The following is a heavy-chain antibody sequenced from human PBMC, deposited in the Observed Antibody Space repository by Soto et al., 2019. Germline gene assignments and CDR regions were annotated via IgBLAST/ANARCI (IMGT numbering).Heavy chain of an antibody. V-gene: IGHV3-7*01. CDR3: GREGSRLGAFDI. Sequence: EVQLVESGGGLVQPGGSLRLSCVASGFTFSTFWMTWVRQAPGKGLEWVANIRPDGGEESYGDSVRGRFTISRDNSKNSLFLQMHSLRAEDTAVYYSGREGSRLGAFDIWGQGTMVTVSS. J-gene: IGHJ3*02. D-gene: IGHD4-17*01. CDR1: GFTFSTFW. CDR2: IRPDGGEE.